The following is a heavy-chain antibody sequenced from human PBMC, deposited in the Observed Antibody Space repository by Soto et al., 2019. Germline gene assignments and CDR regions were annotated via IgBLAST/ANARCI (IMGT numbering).Heavy chain of an antibody. CDR3: ARVGDTSGYPFDS. Sequence: PSETLSLTCTVSGGSISSGGYYWSWIRQHPGKGLEWIGYIYYSGSTYYNPSLKSRVTISVDTPKNQFSLKLSSVTAADTAVYYCARVGDTSGYPFDSWGQGTLVTVS. J-gene: IGHJ4*02. CDR2: IYYSGST. D-gene: IGHD3-22*01. V-gene: IGHV4-31*03. CDR1: GGSISSGGYY.